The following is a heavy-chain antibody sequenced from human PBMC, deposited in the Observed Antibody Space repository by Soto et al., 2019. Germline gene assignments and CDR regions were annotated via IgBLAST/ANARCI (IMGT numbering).Heavy chain of an antibody. D-gene: IGHD4-4*01. CDR1: GFTVSSNY. CDR2: IYSGGST. CDR3: GGGGGTVTTYDAFDI. V-gene: IGHV3-66*01. Sequence: EVQLVESGGGLVQPGGSLRLSCAASGFTVSSNYMSWVRQAPGKGLEWVSVIYSGGSTYYADSVKGRFTISRDNSKNTLYLQMNSLRAEDTAVYYCGGGGGTVTTYDAFDIWGQGTMVTVSS. J-gene: IGHJ3*02.